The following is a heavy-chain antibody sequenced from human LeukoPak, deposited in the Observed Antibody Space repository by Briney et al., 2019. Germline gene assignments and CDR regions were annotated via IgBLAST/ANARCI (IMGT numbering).Heavy chain of an antibody. J-gene: IGHJ1*01. CDR1: GGSFSGYY. D-gene: IGHD2-15*01. CDR2: INHSGST. CDR3: ARGILAEYFQH. Sequence: KPSETLSLTCAVYGGSFSGYYWSWIRQPPGKGLEWIGEINHSGSTNYNPSLKSRVTISVDTSKNQFSLKLSSVTAADTAVYYCARGILAEYFQHWGQGTLVTVSS. V-gene: IGHV4-34*01.